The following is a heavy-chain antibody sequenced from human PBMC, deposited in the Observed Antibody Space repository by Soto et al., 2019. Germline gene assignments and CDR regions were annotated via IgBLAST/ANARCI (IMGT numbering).Heavy chain of an antibody. CDR3: ARVYNFIWYYSDY. CDR2: IWYDGSNK. J-gene: IGHJ4*02. V-gene: IGHV3-33*01. CDR1: GFTFSSYG. D-gene: IGHD1-1*01. Sequence: GGSLRLSCAASGFTFSSYGMHWVRQAPGKGLEWVAVIWYDGSNKYYADSAKGRFTISSDNSKNTLYLQMNSLRAEDMVVYYCARVYNFIWYYSDYWGQGTLVTVSS.